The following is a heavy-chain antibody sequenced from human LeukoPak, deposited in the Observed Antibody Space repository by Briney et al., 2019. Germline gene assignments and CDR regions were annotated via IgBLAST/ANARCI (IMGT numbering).Heavy chain of an antibody. D-gene: IGHD3-22*01. J-gene: IGHJ4*02. V-gene: IGHV3-21*01. Sequence: GGSLRLSCAASGFTFSSYSMNWVRQTPGKGLEWVSSISSSSYIYYADSVKGRFTISRDNAKNSLYLQMNSLRAEDTAVYYCARSHMYYYDSSAYLASDYWGQGTLVTVSS. CDR1: GFTFSSYS. CDR3: ARSHMYYYDSSAYLASDY. CDR2: ISSSSYI.